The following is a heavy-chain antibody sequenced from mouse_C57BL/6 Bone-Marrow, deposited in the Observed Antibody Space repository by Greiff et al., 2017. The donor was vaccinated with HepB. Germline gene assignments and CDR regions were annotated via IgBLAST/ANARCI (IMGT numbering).Heavy chain of an antibody. V-gene: IGHV5-4*01. CDR3: ARGLLWSFAY. CDR1: GFTFSSYA. Sequence: VQLKESGGGLVKPGGSLKLSCAASGFTFSSYAMSWVRQTPEKRLEWVATISDGGSYTYYPDNVKGRFTISRDNAKNNLYLQMSHLKSEDTAMYYCARGLLWSFAYWGQGTLVTVSA. CDR2: ISDGGSYT. D-gene: IGHD2-10*01. J-gene: IGHJ3*01.